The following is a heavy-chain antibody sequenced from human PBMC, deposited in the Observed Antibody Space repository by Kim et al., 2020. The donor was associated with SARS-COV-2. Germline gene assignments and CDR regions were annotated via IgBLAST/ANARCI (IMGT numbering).Heavy chain of an antibody. J-gene: IGHJ3*02. CDR2: IKPDGSDT. Sequence: GGSLRLSCAASGFTFSNYWMTWVRQAPGKGLEWVANIKPDGSDTYYVDSVKGRFTFSRDNAKNSLFLQMNSLRGDDTAIYYCARDYSGAYDSWGHGT. CDR1: GFTFSNYW. V-gene: IGHV3-7*01. CDR3: ARDYSGAYDS. D-gene: IGHD2-15*01.